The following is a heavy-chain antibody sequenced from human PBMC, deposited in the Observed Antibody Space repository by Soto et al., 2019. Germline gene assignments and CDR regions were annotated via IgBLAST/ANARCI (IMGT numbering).Heavy chain of an antibody. Sequence: LRLSCAASGFSFSSYAMHWVRQAPGKGLEWVAVISFAGTNTHYADSVKDRFTISRDNSKNTVYLHMVSLRPEDTSVYSCAREKRNGDYSRGYFDVWGQVTMVPVSS. J-gene: IGHJ3*01. D-gene: IGHD7-27*01. CDR3: AREKRNGDYSRGYFDV. CDR1: GFSFSSYA. CDR2: ISFAGTNT. V-gene: IGHV3-30-3*01.